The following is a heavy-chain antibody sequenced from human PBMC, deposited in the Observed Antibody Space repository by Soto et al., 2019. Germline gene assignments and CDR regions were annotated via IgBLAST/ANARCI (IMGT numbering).Heavy chain of an antibody. CDR1: GGTFSSYA. J-gene: IGHJ3*02. V-gene: IGHV1-69*13. CDR3: ARGSRAWLQFDAFDI. CDR2: IIPIFGTA. Sequence: GASVKVSCTASGGTFSSYAISWGRQAPGQGLEWMGGIIPIFGTANYAQKFQGRVTITADESTSTAYMELSSLRSEDTAVYYCARGSRAWLQFDAFDIWGQGTRVTVAS. D-gene: IGHD5-12*01.